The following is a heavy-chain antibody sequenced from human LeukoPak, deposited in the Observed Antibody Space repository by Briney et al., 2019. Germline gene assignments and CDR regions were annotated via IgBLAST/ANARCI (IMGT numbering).Heavy chain of an antibody. D-gene: IGHD3-3*01. CDR3: ARQYYDFWSGPNYYYYYMDV. V-gene: IGHV4-39*01. CDR2: VFYGGST. J-gene: IGHJ6*03. Sequence: SETLSLTCAVSGGSISSGIYYWGWIRQPPGKGLEWIGSVFYGGSTYYNPSLKSRVTISVDTSKNQFSLKLSSVTAADTAVYYCARQYYDFWSGPNYYYYYMDVWGKGTTVTVSS. CDR1: GGSISSGIYY.